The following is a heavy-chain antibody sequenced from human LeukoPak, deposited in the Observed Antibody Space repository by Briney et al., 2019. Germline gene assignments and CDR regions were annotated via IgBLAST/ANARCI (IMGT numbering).Heavy chain of an antibody. CDR1: GYTFTGYY. Sequence: ASVKVSCKASGYTFTGYYMHWVRQAPGQGLEWMGWINPNSGGTNYAQKFQGRVTMTRDTSISTAYMELSRLRSDDTAVYYCARGYSSSWYPTRYYYYYYYMDVWGKGTTVTVSS. CDR2: INPNSGGT. V-gene: IGHV1-2*02. CDR3: ARGYSSSWYPTRYYYYYYYMDV. J-gene: IGHJ6*03. D-gene: IGHD6-13*01.